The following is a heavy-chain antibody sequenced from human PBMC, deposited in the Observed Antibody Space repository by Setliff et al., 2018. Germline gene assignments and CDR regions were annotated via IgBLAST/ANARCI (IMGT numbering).Heavy chain of an antibody. CDR1: GFTFSSYA. CDR3: ARDYVLRYFDRPHTLWPYYYYGMDV. D-gene: IGHD3-9*01. CDR2: ISGSGGST. Sequence: GGPLRLSCAASGFTFSSYAMSWVRQAPGKGLEWVSAISGSGGSTYYADSVKGRFTISRDNSKNTLYLQMNSLRAEDTAVYYCARDYVLRYFDRPHTLWPYYYYGMDVWGQGTTVTVSS. J-gene: IGHJ6*02. V-gene: IGHV3-23*01.